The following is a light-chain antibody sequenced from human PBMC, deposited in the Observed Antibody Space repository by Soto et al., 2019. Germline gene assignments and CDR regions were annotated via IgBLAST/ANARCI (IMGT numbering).Light chain of an antibody. V-gene: IGLV2-14*01. CDR2: EVS. Sequence: QSALTQPASVSGSPGQSITISCTGTSSDVGGYRYVSWFQHHPGKAPKLIIYEVSNRPSGISDRFSGSKSGNTASLTISGLQAEDEADYYCISYTSTTPYVFGTGTKLTVL. CDR3: ISYTSTTPYV. J-gene: IGLJ1*01. CDR1: SSDVGGYRY.